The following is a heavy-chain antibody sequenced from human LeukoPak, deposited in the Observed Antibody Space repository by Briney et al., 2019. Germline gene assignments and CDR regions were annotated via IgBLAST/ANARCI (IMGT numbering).Heavy chain of an antibody. D-gene: IGHD5-18*01. CDR3: ARDKAHSYGRYFDP. CDR1: GGSISTYY. CDR2: ISYGNT. J-gene: IGHJ5*02. V-gene: IGHV4-59*01. Sequence: PSETLSLTCTVSGGSISTYYWNGIRQTPGKGLEWIGHISYGNTDYNPSLKSRVTISVDTSKNQFSLKLTSVTAADTAVYYCARDKAHSYGRYFDPWGQGALVIVSS.